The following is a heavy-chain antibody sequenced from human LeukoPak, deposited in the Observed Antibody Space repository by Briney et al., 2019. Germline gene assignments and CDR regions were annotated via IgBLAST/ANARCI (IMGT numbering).Heavy chain of an antibody. D-gene: IGHD1-26*01. Sequence: ATVKVSCKASGYTFTSYYMHWVRQAPGQGLEWMGIINPSGGSTSYAQKFQGRVTMTRDTSTSTVYMELSSLRSEDTAVYYCASLTVGATLFDYWGQGTLVTVSS. V-gene: IGHV1-46*01. CDR2: INPSGGST. CDR1: GYTFTSYY. CDR3: ASLTVGATLFDY. J-gene: IGHJ4*02.